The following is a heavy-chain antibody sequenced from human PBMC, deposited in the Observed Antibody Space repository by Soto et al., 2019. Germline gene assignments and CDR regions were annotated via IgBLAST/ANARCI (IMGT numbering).Heavy chain of an antibody. Sequence: GGSLRLSCAASGFTFSSYAMSWVRQAPGKGLEWVSAISGSGGSTYYADSVKGRFTISRDNSKNTLYLQMNSLRAEDTAVYYCAKDRRDYYGSGSYYCDYWGQGTLVTVSS. J-gene: IGHJ4*02. CDR2: ISGSGGST. V-gene: IGHV3-23*01. D-gene: IGHD3-10*01. CDR1: GFTFSSYA. CDR3: AKDRRDYYGSGSYYCDY.